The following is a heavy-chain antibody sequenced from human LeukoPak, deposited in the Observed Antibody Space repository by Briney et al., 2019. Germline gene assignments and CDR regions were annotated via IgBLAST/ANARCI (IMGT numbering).Heavy chain of an antibody. CDR1: GFTFSSYA. J-gene: IGHJ4*02. V-gene: IGHV3-21*01. D-gene: IGHD3-22*01. Sequence: GGSLRLSCAASGFTFSSYAMHWVRQAPGKGLEWVSSISSSSSYIYYADSVKGRFTISRDNAKNSLYLQMNSLRAEDTAVYYCARLRESFTMMENFDYWGQGTLVTVSS. CDR3: ARLRESFTMMENFDY. CDR2: ISSSSSYI.